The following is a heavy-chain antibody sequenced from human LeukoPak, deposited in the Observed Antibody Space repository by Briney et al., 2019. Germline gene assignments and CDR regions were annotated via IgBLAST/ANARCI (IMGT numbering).Heavy chain of an antibody. V-gene: IGHV4-59*12. CDR2: IYYSGST. D-gene: IGHD3-22*01. CDR3: ARGDENYYDSSAYYVAFDY. CDR1: GGSLSSCY. J-gene: IGHJ4*02. Sequence: SETLSLTCTVSGGSLSSCYWSWIRQPPGKGLEWIGYIYYSGSTNYNPSLKSRVTMSVDTSKNQFSLKLSSVTAADTAVYYCARGDENYYDSSAYYVAFDYWGQGTLVTVSS.